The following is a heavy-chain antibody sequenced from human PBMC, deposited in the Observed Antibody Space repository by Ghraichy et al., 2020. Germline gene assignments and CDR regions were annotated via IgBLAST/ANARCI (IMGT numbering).Heavy chain of an antibody. CDR3: ARHLWGTYYDILTGYSNLGVDY. V-gene: IGHV4-4*07. J-gene: IGHJ4*02. CDR1: GGSISSYY. D-gene: IGHD3-9*01. Sequence: SETLSLTCTVSGGSISSYYWSWIRQPAGKGLEWIGRIYTSGSTNYNPSLKSRVTISVDTSKNQFSLKLSSVTAAVTAVYYCARHLWGTYYDILTGYSNLGVDYWGQGTLVTVSS. CDR2: IYTSGST.